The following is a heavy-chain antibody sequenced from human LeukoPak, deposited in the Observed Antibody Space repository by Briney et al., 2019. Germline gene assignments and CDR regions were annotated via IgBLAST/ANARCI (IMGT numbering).Heavy chain of an antibody. CDR2: IIPILGIA. V-gene: IGHV1-69*04. J-gene: IGHJ4*02. CDR3: ARERGGQSSGYLHGGPFDY. CDR1: GGTFSSYA. Sequence: EASVKVSCKASGGTFSSYAISWVRQAPGQGLEWMGRIIPILGIANYAQKFQGRVTITADKSTSTAYMELSSLRSEDTAVYYCARERGGQSSGYLHGGPFDYWGQGTLVTVSS. D-gene: IGHD3-22*01.